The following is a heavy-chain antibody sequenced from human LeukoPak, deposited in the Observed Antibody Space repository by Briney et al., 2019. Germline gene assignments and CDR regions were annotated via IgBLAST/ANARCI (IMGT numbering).Heavy chain of an antibody. CDR2: IYYSGST. V-gene: IGHV4-39*07. D-gene: IGHD4-17*01. Sequence: SETLSLTCSVSGGSISKSTYYWGWIRQPPGKGLEWIGTIYYSGSTYDNPSLKSRLTISVDTSKNQFSLKLSSVTAADTAVYYCARDGIYGETADYWGQGTLVTVSS. CDR1: GGSISKSTYY. CDR3: ARDGIYGETADY. J-gene: IGHJ4*02.